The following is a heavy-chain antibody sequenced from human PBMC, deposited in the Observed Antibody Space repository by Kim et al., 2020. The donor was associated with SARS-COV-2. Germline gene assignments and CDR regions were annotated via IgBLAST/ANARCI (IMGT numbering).Heavy chain of an antibody. CDR2: ISYDGSNK. CDR1: GFTFSSYG. CDR3: AKDPLAMIDLGGAFDI. V-gene: IGHV3-30*18. Sequence: GGSLRLSCAASGFTFSSYGMHWVRQAPGKGLEWVAVISYDGSNKYYADSVKGRFTISRDNSKNTLYLQMNSLRAEDTAVYYCAKDPLAMIDLGGAFDIWGQGTMVTVSS. D-gene: IGHD3-22*01. J-gene: IGHJ3*02.